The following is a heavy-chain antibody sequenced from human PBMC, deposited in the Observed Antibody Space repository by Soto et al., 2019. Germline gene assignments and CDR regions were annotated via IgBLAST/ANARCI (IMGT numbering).Heavy chain of an antibody. Sequence: QVQLVESGGGVVQPGRSLRLSCAASGFTFSSYAMHWVRQAPGKGLEWVAVISYDGSNKYYADSVKGRFTISRDNSKKTLYLQMNSLRAEDTAVYYCARDRRESIALAGHAEYFQHWGQGTLVTVSS. J-gene: IGHJ1*01. CDR2: ISYDGSNK. V-gene: IGHV3-30-3*01. D-gene: IGHD6-19*01. CDR3: ARDRRESIALAGHAEYFQH. CDR1: GFTFSSYA.